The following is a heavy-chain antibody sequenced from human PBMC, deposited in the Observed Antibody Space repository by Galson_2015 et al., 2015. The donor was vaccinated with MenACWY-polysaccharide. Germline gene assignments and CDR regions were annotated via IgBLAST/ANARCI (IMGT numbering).Heavy chain of an antibody. CDR2: INSDGST. CDR3: VREGENAVAGTLDI. Sequence: SLRLSCAASGFTFSSYWMNWDRQAPGKGLVWVSRINSDGSTSYADSVKGRFTMSRDNAKNTVYLQMNSLRAEDTAVYYCVREGENAVAGTLDIWGQGTMVTVSS. J-gene: IGHJ3*02. CDR1: GFTFSSYW. V-gene: IGHV3-74*01. D-gene: IGHD6-19*01.